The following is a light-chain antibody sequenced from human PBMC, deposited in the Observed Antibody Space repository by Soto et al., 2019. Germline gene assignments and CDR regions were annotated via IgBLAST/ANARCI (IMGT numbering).Light chain of an antibody. J-gene: IGLJ1*01. CDR2: DVS. CDR3: SSYTSRSSSTYV. V-gene: IGLV2-14*01. CDR1: SSDVGGYNY. Sequence: QSVLTQPASVSGSPGKSITISCTGTSSDVGGYNYVSWYQQHPGKASKLMIYDVSNRPSGVSNRFSGSKSGNTASLTISGLQAEDEADYYCSSYTSRSSSTYVFGTGTKVTVL.